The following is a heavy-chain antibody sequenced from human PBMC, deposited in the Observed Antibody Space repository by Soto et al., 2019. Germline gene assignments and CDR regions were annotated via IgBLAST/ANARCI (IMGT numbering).Heavy chain of an antibody. CDR2: VLQSGST. D-gene: IGHD2-21*02. CDR3: DEVTAIRHTLDY. Sequence: SETLSLTCSVSGGSITRNTFYWGWIRQTPGRGLEWIGIVLQSGSTYYNPSLKSRLSISIDTSENQFSLRLNSVTAADTAVYYCDEVTAIRHTLDYRGHGVLVTVS. J-gene: IGHJ4*01. V-gene: IGHV4-39*01. CDR1: GGSITRNTFY.